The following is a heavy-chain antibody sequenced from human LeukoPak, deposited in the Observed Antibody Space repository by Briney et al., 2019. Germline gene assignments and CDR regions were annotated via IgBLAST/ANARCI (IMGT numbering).Heavy chain of an antibody. CDR1: GGSFSGYY. Sequence: SESLSLTCAVYGGSFSGYYWSWIRQPPGKGLEWIGEINHSGSTNYNPSLKSRVTISVDTSKNQFSLKLSSVTAADTAVYYCATAGGDYWGQGISVTVSS. CDR2: INHSGST. CDR3: ATAGGDY. V-gene: IGHV4-34*01. J-gene: IGHJ4*02. D-gene: IGHD3-16*01.